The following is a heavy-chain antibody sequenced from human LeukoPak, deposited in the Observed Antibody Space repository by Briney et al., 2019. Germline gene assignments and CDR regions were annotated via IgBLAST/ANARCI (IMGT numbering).Heavy chain of an antibody. CDR1: GGSISSDDYY. V-gene: IGHV4-30-4*08. CDR2: IYYSGNT. J-gene: IGHJ3*02. Sequence: PSQTLSLTCTVSGGSISSDDYYWSWIRQAPGKGLEWIGYIYYSGNTYYNPSLKSRLTISVDTSKNQFSLQLTSVTAADTAVYYCARARRFAAAGTTAFDIWGQGTMVTVSS. CDR3: ARARRFAAAGTTAFDI. D-gene: IGHD6-13*01.